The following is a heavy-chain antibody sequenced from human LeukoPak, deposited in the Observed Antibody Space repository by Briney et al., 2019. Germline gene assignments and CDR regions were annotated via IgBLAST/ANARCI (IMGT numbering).Heavy chain of an antibody. J-gene: IGHJ4*02. CDR2: TSGSGGST. CDR3: AKDPPNYYDGSGYPPPVPN. CDR1: GFTFSSYA. Sequence: GGSLRLSCAASGFTFSSYAMSWVPQAPGKALEWGSATSGSGGSTYYADSVKGRFTIPRDNSTNTLYLQMNSVRAEDTAVYYCAKDPPNYYDGSGYPPPVPNWGQGTLVTVSS. D-gene: IGHD3-22*01. V-gene: IGHV3-23*01.